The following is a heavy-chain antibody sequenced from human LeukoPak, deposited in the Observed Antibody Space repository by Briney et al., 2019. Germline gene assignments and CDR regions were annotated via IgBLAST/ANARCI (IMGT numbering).Heavy chain of an antibody. V-gene: IGHV1-69*04. D-gene: IGHD3-10*01. CDR1: GGTFSSYA. J-gene: IGHJ4*02. Sequence: ASVKVSCKASGGTFSSYAISWVRQAPGQGLEWMGRIIPILGIANYAQKFQGRVTITADKSTSTAYMELSSLRSEDTAVYYCARGDGSGSRSPDPDSPLDYWGQGTLVTVSS. CDR2: IIPILGIA. CDR3: ARGDGSGSRSPDPDSPLDY.